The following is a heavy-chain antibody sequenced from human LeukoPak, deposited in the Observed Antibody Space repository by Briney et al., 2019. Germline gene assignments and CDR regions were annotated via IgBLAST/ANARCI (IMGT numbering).Heavy chain of an antibody. CDR1: GYTFTNYD. V-gene: IGHV1-18*01. D-gene: IGHD5-18*01. CDR3: ARRVRGYSYGYTLDY. J-gene: IGHJ4*02. CDR2: ISAYNANT. Sequence: VASVKVSCKASGYTFTNYDITWVRQAPGQGFEWMGWISAYNANTNSAQKLQGRVTMTTDTSTSTAYMELRSLRSDDTAVYYCARRVRGYSYGYTLDYWGQGTLVTVSS.